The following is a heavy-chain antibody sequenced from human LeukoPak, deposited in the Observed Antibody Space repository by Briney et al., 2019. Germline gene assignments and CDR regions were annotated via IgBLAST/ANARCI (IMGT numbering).Heavy chain of an antibody. Sequence: SETLSLTCTVSGGSISSSSYYWGWIRQPPGKGLEWIGSIYYSGSTYYNPSLKSRVTISVDTSKNQFSLKLSSVTAADTAVYYCARRGQITTGYNWGQGTLVTVSS. V-gene: IGHV4-39*01. CDR1: GGSISSSSYY. CDR2: IYYSGST. CDR3: ARRGQITTGYN. J-gene: IGHJ4*02. D-gene: IGHD3-22*01.